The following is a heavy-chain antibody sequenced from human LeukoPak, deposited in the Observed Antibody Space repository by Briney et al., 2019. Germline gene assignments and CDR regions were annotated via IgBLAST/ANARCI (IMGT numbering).Heavy chain of an antibody. V-gene: IGHV1-2*02. CDR3: ARDLGYSYASYYFDY. Sequence: ASVKVSCKASGYTFTSYGISWVRQAPGQGLEWMGWINPNNGGTNYAQKFQGRVTMTRDTSISTAYMELNSLRSDDTAVYYCARDLGYSYASYYFDYWGQGTLVTVSS. D-gene: IGHD5-18*01. CDR1: GYTFTSYG. J-gene: IGHJ4*02. CDR2: INPNNGGT.